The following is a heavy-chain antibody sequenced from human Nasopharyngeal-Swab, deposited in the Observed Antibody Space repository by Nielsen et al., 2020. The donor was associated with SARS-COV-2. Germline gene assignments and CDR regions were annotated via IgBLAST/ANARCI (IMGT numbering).Heavy chain of an antibody. CDR2: IYSGGSST. CDR1: GFTVSSNY. D-gene: IGHD5-18*01. V-gene: IGHV3-23*03. CDR3: AKNSYGFGYYFAY. Sequence: GGSLRLSCAASGFTVSSNYMSWVRQAPGKGLEWVSVIYSGGSSTYYADSVKGRFTISRDNSKNTLYLQMNSLRAEDTAVYYCAKNSYGFGYYFAYWGQGTLVTVSS. J-gene: IGHJ4*02.